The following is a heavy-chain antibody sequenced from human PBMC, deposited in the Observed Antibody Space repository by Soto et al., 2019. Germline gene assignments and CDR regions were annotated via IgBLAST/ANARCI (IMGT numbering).Heavy chain of an antibody. CDR1: GFTFSSYA. V-gene: IGHV3-30-3*01. Sequence: PGGSLRLSCAASGFTFSSYAMHWVGQAPGKGLEWVAVISYDGSNKYYADSVKGRFTISRDNSKNTLYLQLNSLRAEDTAVYYCARDKRDLRFLEWSYYFDYWGQGTLVTVSS. CDR2: ISYDGSNK. D-gene: IGHD3-3*01. CDR3: ARDKRDLRFLEWSYYFDY. J-gene: IGHJ4*02.